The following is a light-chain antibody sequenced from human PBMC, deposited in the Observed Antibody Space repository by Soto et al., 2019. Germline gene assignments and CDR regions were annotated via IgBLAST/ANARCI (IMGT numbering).Light chain of an antibody. CDR2: RVS. V-gene: IGKV3-11*01. CDR1: QTVSMF. CDR3: QQRFTWPLT. Sequence: ETVLTQSPATLSLSPGERATLSCRASQTVSMFLAWYQQKPGQAPRLLIYRVSNRATGVPARFSGSGSGTVFALSISSLEPEDSGVYYCQQRFTWPLTFGGGTKVEI. J-gene: IGKJ4*01.